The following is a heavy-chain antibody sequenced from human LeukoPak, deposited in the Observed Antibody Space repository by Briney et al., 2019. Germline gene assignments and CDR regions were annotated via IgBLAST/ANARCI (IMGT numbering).Heavy chain of an antibody. CDR2: IYHSGST. J-gene: IGHJ4*02. Sequence: SQTLSLTCAVSGGSISSGGYSWSWIRQPPGKGLEWIGYIYHSGSTYYNPSLKSRVTISVDRSKNQFSLKLSSVTAADTAVYYCAARFLGVDYWGQGTLVTVSS. CDR1: GGSISSGGYS. V-gene: IGHV4-30-2*01. CDR3: AARFLGVDY. D-gene: IGHD2-8*01.